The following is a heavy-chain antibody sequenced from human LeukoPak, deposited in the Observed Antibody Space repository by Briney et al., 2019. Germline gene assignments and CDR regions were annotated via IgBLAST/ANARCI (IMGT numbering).Heavy chain of an antibody. CDR2: MSPKSGNT. V-gene: IGHV1-8*01. CDR3: VRTPPNWGADY. CDR1: GYTFTSYD. J-gene: IGHJ4*02. Sequence: RASVKVPCKASGYTFTSYDINWVRQATGQGLEWMGWMSPKSGNTGYAQKFQGRVTMTSNTAISTAYMELSSLRSEDTAVYYCVRTPPNWGADYWGQGTLVTVSS. D-gene: IGHD7-27*01.